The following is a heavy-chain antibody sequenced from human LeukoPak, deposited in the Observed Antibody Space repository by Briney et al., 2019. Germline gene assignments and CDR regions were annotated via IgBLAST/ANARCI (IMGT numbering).Heavy chain of an antibody. Sequence: GGSLRLSCTASGFTFSSYEMSWVRQAPGKGLEWVSHIYTDGNIYQADSVKGRFTISRDNAKNTLYLQMNSLRAEDTAVYYCARASNSPFDYWGQGTLVTVSS. D-gene: IGHD2-21*01. J-gene: IGHJ4*02. CDR2: IYTDGNI. CDR1: GFTFSSYE. CDR3: ARASNSPFDY. V-gene: IGHV3-48*03.